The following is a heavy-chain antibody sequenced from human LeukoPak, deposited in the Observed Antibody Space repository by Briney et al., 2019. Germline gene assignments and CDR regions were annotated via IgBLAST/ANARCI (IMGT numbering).Heavy chain of an antibody. D-gene: IGHD2-15*01. J-gene: IGHJ5*02. CDR2: ISYDGSNK. V-gene: IGHV3-30*18. CDR1: GFTFSSYG. Sequence: GRSLRLSCAASGFTFSSYGMHWVRQAPGKGLEWVAVISYDGSNKYYADSVKGRFTISRDNSKNTLYLQMNSLRAEDTAVYYCAKNLRSGGSSNWFDPWGQGTLVTVSS. CDR3: AKNLRSGGSSNWFDP.